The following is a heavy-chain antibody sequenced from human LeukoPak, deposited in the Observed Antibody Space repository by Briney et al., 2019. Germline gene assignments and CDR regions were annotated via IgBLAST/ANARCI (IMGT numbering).Heavy chain of an antibody. CDR3: ARAMVVYNWNSRDYYGMDV. D-gene: IGHD1-7*01. V-gene: IGHV3-21*01. CDR2: ISSSSSYI. J-gene: IGHJ6*02. Sequence: GGSLRLSCAASGFTFSSYSMNWVRQAPGKGLEWVSSISSSSSYIYYADSVKGRFTISRDNAKNSLYLQMNSLRAEDTAVYYCARAMVVYNWNSRDYYGMDVWGQGTTVTVSS. CDR1: GFTFSSYS.